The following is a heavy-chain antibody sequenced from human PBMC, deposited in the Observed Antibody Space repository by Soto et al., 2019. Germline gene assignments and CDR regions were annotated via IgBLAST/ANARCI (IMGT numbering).Heavy chain of an antibody. V-gene: IGHV1-69*02. D-gene: IGHD2-21*01. Sequence: QVQLVQSGAEGKKPGSSGKVSGRVSGGTFATFVRFWVRQAPGKGLGGRGGSIPRLGVRNYAQSFQDRVTITADKSTATVHMELSSLRSEDTALYYCPLGSWSGEVFDIWGQGTMVTVSS. CDR2: SIPRLGVR. J-gene: IGHJ3*02. CDR1: GGTFATFV. CDR3: PLGSWSGEVFDI.